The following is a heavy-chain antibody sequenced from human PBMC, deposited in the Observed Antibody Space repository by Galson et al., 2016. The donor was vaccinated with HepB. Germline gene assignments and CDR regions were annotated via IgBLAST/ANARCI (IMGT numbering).Heavy chain of an antibody. V-gene: IGHV4-39*01. D-gene: IGHD6-19*01. CDR1: GGTIRSDYY. CDR3: ATGIVVAGKYYYYYMDV. CDR2: VLSSEGT. J-gene: IGHJ6*03. Sequence: SETLSLTCFVSGGTIRSDYYWGWIRQPPGRGLEWIGSVLSSEGTYYNPSLKSRVTISVDTSKNQFSLRLNSATAAATGVYYCATGIVVAGKYYYYYMDVWGKGTTVTVS.